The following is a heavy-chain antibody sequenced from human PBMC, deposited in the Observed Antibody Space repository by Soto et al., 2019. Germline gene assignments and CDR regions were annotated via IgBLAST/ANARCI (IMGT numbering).Heavy chain of an antibody. J-gene: IGHJ4*02. D-gene: IGHD5-12*01. CDR3: ARDFSGYGQYYFDY. Sequence: QVQLVQSGAEVKKPGSSVKVSCKASGGTFSSYTISWVRQAPGQGLEWMGRIIPILGIANYAQKFQGRVTITADKSTSTAYMELSSLRSEDTAVYYCARDFSGYGQYYFDYWGQGTLVTVSS. V-gene: IGHV1-69*08. CDR2: IIPILGIA. CDR1: GGTFSSYT.